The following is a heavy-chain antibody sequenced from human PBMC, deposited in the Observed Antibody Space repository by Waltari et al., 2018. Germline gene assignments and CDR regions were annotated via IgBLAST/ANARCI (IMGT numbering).Heavy chain of an antibody. J-gene: IGHJ5*02. CDR2: ISVIGGST. CDR3: AKGPFLEWLFDWFDP. Sequence: EVQLLESGGGLVQPGGSLRLSCAASGFTFSSYAMSWVRQAPGKGLDWVSAISVIGGSTYYADSVKGRFTISRDNSKNTLYLQMNSLRAEDTAVYYCAKGPFLEWLFDWFDPWGQGTLVTVSS. CDR1: GFTFSSYA. D-gene: IGHD3-3*01. V-gene: IGHV3-23*01.